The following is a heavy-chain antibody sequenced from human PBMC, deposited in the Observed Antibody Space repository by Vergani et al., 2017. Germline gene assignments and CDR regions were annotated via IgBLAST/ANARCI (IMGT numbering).Heavy chain of an antibody. V-gene: IGHV3-48*01. J-gene: IGHJ4*02. D-gene: IGHD3-22*01. CDR2: IGGSSSPI. CDR3: ARXYYDSSHYYHEDY. Sequence: EVRLVESGGALVQPGGSLRLSCAGSGYSFSTYSVNWIRQSPGKGLEWLSYIGGSSSPIYYADSVKGRFTISRDNAKNSIYLQMNSLRIEDTAVYYCARXYYDSSHYYHEDYWGQGTLVTVSS. CDR1: GYSFSTYS.